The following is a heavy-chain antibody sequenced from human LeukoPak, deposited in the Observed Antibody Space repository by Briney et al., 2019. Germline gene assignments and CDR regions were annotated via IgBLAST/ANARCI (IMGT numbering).Heavy chain of an antibody. CDR2: IYYSGST. CDR1: GGSISSGGYY. V-gene: IGHV4-31*03. CDR3: ARGGGSSGFDFDY. J-gene: IGHJ4*02. Sequence: PSQTLSLTCTVSGGSISSGGYYWSWIRQHPGKGLEWIGYIYYSGSTYYNPSLKSRVTISVDTSKNQFSLKLSSVTAADTAVYYCARGGGSSGFDFDYWGQGTLVTVSS. D-gene: IGHD3-22*01.